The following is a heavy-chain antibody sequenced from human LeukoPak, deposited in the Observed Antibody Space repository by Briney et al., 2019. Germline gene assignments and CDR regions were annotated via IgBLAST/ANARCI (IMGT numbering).Heavy chain of an antibody. CDR2: ISAYNGNT. CDR3: ARVPPPRWFGELSFDY. Sequence: ASVKVSCKASGYTFTSYGISWVRQAPGQGLEWMGWISAYNGNTNYAQKLQGRVTMTTDTSTSTAYMELRSLRSDDTAVHYCARVPPPRWFGELSFDYWGQGTLVTVSS. V-gene: IGHV1-18*01. D-gene: IGHD3-10*01. J-gene: IGHJ4*02. CDR1: GYTFTSYG.